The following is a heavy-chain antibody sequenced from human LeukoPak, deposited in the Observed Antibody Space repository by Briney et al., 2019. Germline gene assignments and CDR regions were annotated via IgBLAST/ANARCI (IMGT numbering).Heavy chain of an antibody. Sequence: PGGSLRLSCAASGFTASSNYMSWVRQAPGKGLEWVSVIYSGGSTYYADSVKGRFTISRDNSKNTLYLQMNNLRAEDTAVYYCASGSGSYRTPYYYMDVWGKGTTVTVSS. CDR2: IYSGGST. J-gene: IGHJ6*03. D-gene: IGHD3-10*01. CDR3: ASGSGSYRTPYYYMDV. CDR1: GFTASSNY. V-gene: IGHV3-53*01.